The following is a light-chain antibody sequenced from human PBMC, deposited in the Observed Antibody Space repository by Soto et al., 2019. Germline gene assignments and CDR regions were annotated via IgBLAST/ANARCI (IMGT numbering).Light chain of an antibody. V-gene: IGLV2-14*01. CDR2: GVS. CDR1: SSDVGGSKH. Sequence: QSVLTQPASVSGSPGQSITISCTGTSSDVGGSKHVSWYQQHPGKAPKLMIYGVSNRPSGISNRVSGSKSGNTASLTISGLQAEDEADYYCSSYTSTTLVFGGGTQLTVL. J-gene: IGLJ2*01. CDR3: SSYTSTTLV.